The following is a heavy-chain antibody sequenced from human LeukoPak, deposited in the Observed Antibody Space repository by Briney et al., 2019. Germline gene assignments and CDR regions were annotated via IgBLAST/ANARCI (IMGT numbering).Heavy chain of an antibody. Sequence: SETLSLTCTVSGGSISSGGYYWSWIRQPPGKGLEWIGYIYHSGSTYYNPSLKSRVTISVDRSKNQFSLKLSSVTAADTAVYYCARTVGATLRDAFDIWGQGTMVTVSS. J-gene: IGHJ3*02. D-gene: IGHD1-26*01. CDR3: ARTVGATLRDAFDI. CDR2: IYHSGST. V-gene: IGHV4-30-2*01. CDR1: GGSISSGGYY.